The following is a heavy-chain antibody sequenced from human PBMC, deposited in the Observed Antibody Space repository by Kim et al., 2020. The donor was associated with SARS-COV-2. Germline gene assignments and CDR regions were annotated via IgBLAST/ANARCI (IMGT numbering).Heavy chain of an antibody. J-gene: IGHJ5*02. CDR3: AKGQNYYGSGSYSADWFDP. CDR2: ISGSGGST. D-gene: IGHD3-10*01. Sequence: GGSLRLSCAASRFTFSSYAMSWVRQAPGKGLEWVSAISGSGGSTYYADSVKGRFTISRDNSKNTLYLQMNSLRAEDSAVYYCAKGQNYYGSGSYSADWFDPWGQGTLVTVSS. CDR1: RFTFSSYA. V-gene: IGHV3-23*01.